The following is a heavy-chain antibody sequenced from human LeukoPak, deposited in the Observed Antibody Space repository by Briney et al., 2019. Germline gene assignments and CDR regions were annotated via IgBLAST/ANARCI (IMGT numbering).Heavy chain of an antibody. CDR2: IRSKAYGGTT. CDR1: GFTFGDYA. J-gene: IGHJ6*02. CDR3: TRRLGYCSSTSCYLDYYYGMDV. D-gene: IGHD2-2*01. Sequence: GGSLRLSCTASGFTFGDYAMSWVRQAPGKGLEWVGFIRSKAYGGTTEYAASVKGRFTISRDDYKSIAHLQMNGLKTEDTTVYYCTRRLGYCSSTSCYLDYYYGMDVWGQGTTVTVSS. V-gene: IGHV3-49*04.